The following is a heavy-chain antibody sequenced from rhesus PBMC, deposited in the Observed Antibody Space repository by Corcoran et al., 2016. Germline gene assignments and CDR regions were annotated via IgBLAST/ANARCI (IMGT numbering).Heavy chain of an antibody. D-gene: IGHD4-29*01. CDR3: ARSVAGLDF. J-gene: IGHJ4*01. CDR1: GGSFNTYW. CDR2: INGNSGST. Sequence: VQLQESGPGLVRPSETLSLTCAVSGGSFNTYWWSWIRQPPGKGLEWIGEINGNSGSTNYNPSLKSRVTISKDASENHFSLKLISVTAADTAVYSCARSVAGLDFWGQGLLVTVSS. V-gene: IGHV4-80*01.